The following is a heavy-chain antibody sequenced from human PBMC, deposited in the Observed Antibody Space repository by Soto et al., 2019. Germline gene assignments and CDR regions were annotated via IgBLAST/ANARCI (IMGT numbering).Heavy chain of an antibody. CDR1: GGSISSYY. J-gene: IGHJ5*02. V-gene: IGHV4-4*07. CDR3: ARGIYGSGSSLFDP. CDR2: IYTSGST. D-gene: IGHD3-10*01. Sequence: SETLSLTCTVSGGSISSYYCSWIRQPAGKGLEWIGRIYTSGSTNYNPSLKSRVTMSVDTSKNQFSLKLSSVTAADTAVYYCARGIYGSGSSLFDPWGQGTLVTVSS.